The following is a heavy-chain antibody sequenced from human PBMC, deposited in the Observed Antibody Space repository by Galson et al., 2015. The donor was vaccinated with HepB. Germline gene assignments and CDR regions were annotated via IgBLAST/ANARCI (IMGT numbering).Heavy chain of an antibody. CDR2: ISAYNGNT. CDR3: ARGAMVTRTIHWFDP. Sequence: SVKVSCKASGYIVINYGISWVRQAPGQGFEWMGWISAYNGNTNYAQKFQGRVTMTTDTSTSTAYMELRRLRSDDTAVYYCARGAMVTRTIHWFDPWGQGTLVTVSS. J-gene: IGHJ5*02. V-gene: IGHV1-18*01. D-gene: IGHD4-17*01. CDR1: GYIVINYG.